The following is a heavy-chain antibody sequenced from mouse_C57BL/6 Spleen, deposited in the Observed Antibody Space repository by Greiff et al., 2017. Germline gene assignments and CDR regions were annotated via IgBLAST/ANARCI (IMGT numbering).Heavy chain of an antibody. J-gene: IGHJ4*01. CDR2: ISSGSS. CDR1: GFTFSDYG. Sequence: EVQLMESGGGLVKPGGSLKLSCAASGFTFSDYGMHWVRQAPEKGLEWVAYISSGSSTISRDNAKNTLFLQMTSLRSEDTAMYYCATNYYGSSYNAMDYWGQGTSVTVSS. V-gene: IGHV5-17*01. D-gene: IGHD1-1*01. CDR3: ATNYYGSSYNAMDY.